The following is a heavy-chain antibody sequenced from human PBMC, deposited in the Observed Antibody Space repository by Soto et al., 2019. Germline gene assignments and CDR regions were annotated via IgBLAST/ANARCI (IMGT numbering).Heavy chain of an antibody. Sequence: EVPLVESGGGLVKPGGSLRLSCAASGFTFSNAWMNWVRQAPGKGLEWVGRIKSKTDGGTTDYAAPVKGRFTISRDDSKNTLYLQMNSLKTEDTAVYYCTTVARVAAATYYYYYYGMDVWGQGTTVTVSS. D-gene: IGHD2-15*01. J-gene: IGHJ6*02. CDR2: IKSKTDGGTT. V-gene: IGHV3-15*07. CDR1: GFTFSNAW. CDR3: TTVARVAAATYYYYYYGMDV.